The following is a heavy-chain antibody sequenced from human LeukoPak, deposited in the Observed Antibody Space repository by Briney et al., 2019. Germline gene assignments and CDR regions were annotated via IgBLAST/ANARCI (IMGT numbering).Heavy chain of an antibody. CDR2: LSGSGSSA. J-gene: IGHJ4*02. D-gene: IGHD3-9*01. CDR3: AKGLTNLGDD. Sequence: GGSLRLSCAATGFTFGTYAMSWVRQAPGKGLEWVSGLSGSGSSAYYADSVKGRLTISRDNSKNTLYLQMNSLRPEDTAVYYCAKGLTNLGDDWGQGTLVTVSS. V-gene: IGHV3-23*01. CDR1: GFTFGTYA.